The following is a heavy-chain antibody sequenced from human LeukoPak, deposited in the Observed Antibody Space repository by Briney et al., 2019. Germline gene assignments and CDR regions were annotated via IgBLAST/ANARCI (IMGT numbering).Heavy chain of an antibody. CDR1: GGSFSGYY. D-gene: IGHD6-19*01. Sequence: SETLSLTCAVYGGSFSGYYWSWIRQPPGKGLEWIGEINHSGSTNYNPSLKSRVTISVDTSKNQFSLKLSSVTAADTAVYYCALTAVAGDKIFDHWGQGTLVTVSS. CDR2: INHSGST. J-gene: IGHJ4*02. V-gene: IGHV4-34*01. CDR3: ALTAVAGDKIFDH.